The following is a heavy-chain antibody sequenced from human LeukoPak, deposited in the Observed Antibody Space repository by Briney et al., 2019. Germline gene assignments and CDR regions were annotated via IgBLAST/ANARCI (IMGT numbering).Heavy chain of an antibody. CDR1: GFTFSTYR. Sequence: GGSLRLSCAASGFTFSTYRMNWVRQARGKGLEWVSYISSSGSYKYYADSVKGRFTVSRDNAKNSLYLQMNSLRAEDTAVYYCARDYDILTGYSRFDYWGQGTLVTVSS. J-gene: IGHJ4*02. V-gene: IGHV3-21*01. CDR3: ARDYDILTGYSRFDY. CDR2: ISSSGSYK. D-gene: IGHD3-9*01.